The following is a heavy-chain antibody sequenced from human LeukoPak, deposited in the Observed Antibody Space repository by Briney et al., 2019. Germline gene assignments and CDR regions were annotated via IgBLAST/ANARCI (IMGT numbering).Heavy chain of an antibody. CDR1: GGSFSGYY. CDR3: ASYPPRGGTSNWLDP. V-gene: IGHV4-34*01. Sequence: SETLSLTCAVYGGSFSGYYWSWIRQPPGKGLEWIGEINHSGSTNYNPSLKSRVTISVDTSRNQFSLKLSSVTAADTAVYYCASYPPRGGTSNWLDPWGQGTLVTVSS. CDR2: INHSGST. J-gene: IGHJ5*02. D-gene: IGHD3-10*01.